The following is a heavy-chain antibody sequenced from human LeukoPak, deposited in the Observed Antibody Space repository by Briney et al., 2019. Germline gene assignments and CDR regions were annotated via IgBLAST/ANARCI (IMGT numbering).Heavy chain of an antibody. D-gene: IGHD4-23*01. J-gene: IGHJ4*02. CDR1: GGSISSYY. CDR3: ASHVVTTWGDYFDY. CDR2: IYYSGST. V-gene: IGHV4-59*08. Sequence: SETVSLTCTVSGGSISSYYWSWIRQPPGKGLEWIGYIYYSGSTNYNPSLKSRVTISVDTSKNHFSLNLSSVTAADTAVYYCASHVVTTWGDYFDYWGQGTLVTVSS.